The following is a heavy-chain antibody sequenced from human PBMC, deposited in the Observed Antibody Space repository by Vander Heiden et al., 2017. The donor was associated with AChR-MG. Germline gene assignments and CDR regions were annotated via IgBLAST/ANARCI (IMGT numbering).Heavy chain of an antibody. CDR2: INTNTGNP. CDR3: ARDARIAARRWFDP. V-gene: IGHV7-4-1*02. CDR1: GYTFTSYA. J-gene: IGHJ5*02. D-gene: IGHD6-6*01. Sequence: QVQLVRSASELKKPGASVKVSCKASGYTFTSYAMNWVRQAPGQGLEWMGWINTNTGNPTYAQGFTGRFVFSLDTSVSTAYLQISSLKAEDTAVYYCARDARIAARRWFDPWGQGTLVTVSS.